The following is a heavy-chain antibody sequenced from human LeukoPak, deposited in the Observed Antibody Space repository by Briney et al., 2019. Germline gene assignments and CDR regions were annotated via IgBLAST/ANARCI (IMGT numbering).Heavy chain of an antibody. D-gene: IGHD6-6*01. Sequence: GASVKVSCKASGYTFTSYGISWVRKAPGQGLEWMGWISAYDGNTNYAQKLQGRVTMTTDTSTSTAYIELRSLRSDDTAVYYCARDPLGYSSSSWNYYYMDVWGKGTTVTVSS. J-gene: IGHJ6*03. CDR1: GYTFTSYG. CDR3: ARDPLGYSSSSWNYYYMDV. V-gene: IGHV1-18*01. CDR2: ISAYDGNT.